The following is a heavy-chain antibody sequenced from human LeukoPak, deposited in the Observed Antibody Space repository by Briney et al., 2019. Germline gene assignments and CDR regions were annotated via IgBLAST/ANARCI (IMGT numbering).Heavy chain of an antibody. V-gene: IGHV4-59*01. CDR1: GGSISGYS. D-gene: IGHD2/OR15-2a*01. J-gene: IGHJ3*02. CDR2: IYYSGST. Sequence: SETLSLTCIVSGGSISGYSWNWIRQSPGKGLEWVGYIYYSGSTNYNPSLKSRVTISVDTSKNQFSLKLTSVTAADTAVYYCARGLTFLDAFDIWGQGTMVTVSS. CDR3: ARGLTFLDAFDI.